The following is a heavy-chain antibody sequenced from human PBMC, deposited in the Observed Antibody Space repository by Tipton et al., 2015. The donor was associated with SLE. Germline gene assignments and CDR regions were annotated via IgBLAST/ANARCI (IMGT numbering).Heavy chain of an antibody. D-gene: IGHD3-10*01. V-gene: IGHV4-31*03. J-gene: IGHJ2*01. CDR1: GGSISTGGYY. Sequence: TLSLTCTVSGGSISTGGYYWSWIRQHPGKGLEWTGYIYNSGGTDYNPSLKSRVTISADTSKNHFSLKLSSVTAADTAVYYCARDRRGWYFDLWGRGTLVTVSS. CDR3: ARDRRGWYFDL. CDR2: IYNSGGT.